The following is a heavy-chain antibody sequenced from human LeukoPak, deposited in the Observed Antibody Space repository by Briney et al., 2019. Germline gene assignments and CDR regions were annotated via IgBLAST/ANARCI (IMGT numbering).Heavy chain of an antibody. Sequence: ASVKVSCKAPGGTFTSYAISWVRQAPGQGLEWMGGIIPIFGTANYAQKFQGRVTITTDESTSTAYLELSSLRSEDTAVYYCARGDFWSGYYRPGDAFDIWGQGTMVTVSS. CDR3: ARGDFWSGYYRPGDAFDI. CDR1: GGTFTSYA. D-gene: IGHD3-3*01. J-gene: IGHJ3*02. CDR2: IIPIFGTA. V-gene: IGHV1-69*05.